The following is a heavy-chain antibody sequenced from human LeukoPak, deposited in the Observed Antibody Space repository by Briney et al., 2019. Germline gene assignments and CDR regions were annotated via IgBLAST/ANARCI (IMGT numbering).Heavy chain of an antibody. Sequence: GGSLRLSCAASGFTFSSSAMTWVRQAPGKGLEWVSLISGSGGNTYYADSVKGRFTISRDNSKNTLYLQMNSLRAEDTAVYYCARDWVAGTENDAFDIWGQGTMVTVSS. D-gene: IGHD6-19*01. J-gene: IGHJ3*02. CDR1: GFTFSSSA. CDR3: ARDWVAGTENDAFDI. V-gene: IGHV3-23*01. CDR2: ISGSGGNT.